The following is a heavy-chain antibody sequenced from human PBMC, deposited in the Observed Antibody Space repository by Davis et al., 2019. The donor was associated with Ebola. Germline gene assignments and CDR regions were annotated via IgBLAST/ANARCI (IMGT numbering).Heavy chain of an antibody. CDR2: IIPIFGTA. D-gene: IGHD6-6*01. CDR1: GGTFSSYA. J-gene: IGHJ6*02. V-gene: IGHV1-69*06. Sequence: SVKVSCKASGGTFSSYAISWVRQAPGQGLEWMGGIIPIFGTANYAQKFQGRVTITADKSTSTAYMELSSLRSEDTAVYYCARGESIAAPSPIFHYYYYGMDVWGQGTTVTVSS. CDR3: ARGESIAAPSPIFHYYYYGMDV.